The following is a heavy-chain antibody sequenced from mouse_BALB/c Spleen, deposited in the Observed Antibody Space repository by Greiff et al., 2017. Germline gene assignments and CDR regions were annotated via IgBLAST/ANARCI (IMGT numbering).Heavy chain of an antibody. V-gene: IGHV5-17*02. CDR2: ISSGSSTI. CDR1: GFTFSSFG. Sequence: EVQVVESGGGLVQPGGSRKLSCAASGFTFSSFGMHWVRQAPEKGLEWVAYISSGSSTIYYADTVKGRFTISRDNPKNTLFLQMTSLRSEDTAMYYCARGDYYGYYFVYWGQGTTLTVSS. J-gene: IGHJ2*01. D-gene: IGHD1-2*01. CDR3: ARGDYYGYYFVY.